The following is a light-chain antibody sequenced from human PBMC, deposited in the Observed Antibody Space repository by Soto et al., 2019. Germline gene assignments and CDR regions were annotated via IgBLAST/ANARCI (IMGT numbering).Light chain of an antibody. J-gene: IGKJ5*01. Sequence: DIVMTQSPSSLSAAVGDRVTITFRASQSISSYLNWYQQKPGKAPNLLIDAASSLQSGVPSRFSGSGSGTDFTLTISSLQPEDFATYYCQQSYSSLITFGQGTRLEIK. V-gene: IGKV1-39*01. CDR2: AAS. CDR1: QSISSY. CDR3: QQSYSSLIT.